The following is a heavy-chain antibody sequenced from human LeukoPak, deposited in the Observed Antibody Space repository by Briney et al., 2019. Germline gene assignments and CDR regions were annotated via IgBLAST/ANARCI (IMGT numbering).Heavy chain of an antibody. CDR1: GFTFSSYG. Sequence: PGGSLRLSCAASGFTFSSYGMHWVRQAPGKGLEWVAFIRYDGSNKYYADSVKGRFTISRDNSKNTVYLQMNSLRAEDTAVYYCAKGLCSGGSCYVLDYWGQGTLVTDSS. CDR3: AKGLCSGGSCYVLDY. J-gene: IGHJ4*02. CDR2: IRYDGSNK. D-gene: IGHD2-15*01. V-gene: IGHV3-30*02.